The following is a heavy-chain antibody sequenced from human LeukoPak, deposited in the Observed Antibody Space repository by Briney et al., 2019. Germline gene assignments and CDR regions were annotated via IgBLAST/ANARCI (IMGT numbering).Heavy chain of an antibody. Sequence: ASVKVSCKASGYTFTGYYMHWVRQAPGQGLEWMGWVNPNSGGTNYAQKFQGRVTMTRDTSISTAYMELSRLRSDDTAVYYCARMSRRLEYSSSWYYFDYWGQGTLVTVSS. CDR3: ARMSRRLEYSSSWYYFDY. V-gene: IGHV1-2*02. CDR1: GYTFTGYY. J-gene: IGHJ4*02. D-gene: IGHD6-13*01. CDR2: VNPNSGGT.